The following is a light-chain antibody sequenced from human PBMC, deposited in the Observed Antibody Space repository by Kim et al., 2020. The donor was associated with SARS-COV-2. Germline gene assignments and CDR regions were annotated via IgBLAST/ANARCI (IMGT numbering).Light chain of an antibody. CDR2: GAS. J-gene: IGKJ2*01. V-gene: IGKV1-39*01. CDR3: QKGYTT. CDR1: QSISTY. Sequence: DIQMTQSPSSLSASVGDRVTITCRASQSISTYLNWYQQKPGKAPKILIYGASNLPSGVPSRFSGSGSETDFTLTISTLQPEDFGNYYCQKGYTTFGEGTKLEI.